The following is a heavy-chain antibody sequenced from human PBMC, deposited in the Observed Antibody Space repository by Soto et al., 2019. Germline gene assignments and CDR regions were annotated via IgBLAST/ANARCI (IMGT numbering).Heavy chain of an antibody. V-gene: IGHV4-59*08. D-gene: IGHD4-17*01. CDR2: IYYXRST. J-gene: IGHJ4*02. Sequence: XXTLSLTCTVSCGSISSYYWSWIRQPPGNGLEALXYIYYXRSTHYNPSLXXGVTISVXXSKNKFSLKLSSVTAADTAVYYCARRYGVYFDYWGQGTLATASS. CDR1: CGSISSYY. CDR3: ARRYGVYFDY.